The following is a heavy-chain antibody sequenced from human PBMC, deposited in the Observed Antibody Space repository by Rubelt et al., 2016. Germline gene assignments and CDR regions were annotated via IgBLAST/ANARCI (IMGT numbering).Heavy chain of an antibody. CDR2: IYYSGST. V-gene: IGHV4-59*01. CDR3: ARGPSGSPLDY. CDR1: GGSISSYY. Sequence: QVQLQESGPGLVKPSETLSLTCTVSGGSISSYYWSWIRQPPGKGLEWIGYIYYSGSTNYNPSLKSRVTISVDTSKNQFSLKLSSVTAADTAAYYCARGPSGSPLDYWGQGTLVTVSS. J-gene: IGHJ4*02. D-gene: IGHD5-12*01.